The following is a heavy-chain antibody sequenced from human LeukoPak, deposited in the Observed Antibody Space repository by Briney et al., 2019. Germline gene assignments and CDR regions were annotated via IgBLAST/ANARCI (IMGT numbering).Heavy chain of an antibody. CDR3: ARDEPGGSMYYYYMDV. Sequence: PSETLSLTCTVSGGSISSGDYYWSWIRQPSGKGLEWIGYIYYSGSTNYNPSLKSRVTMSVDTSKNQFSLKLSSVTAADTAVYYCARDEPGGSMYYYYMDVWGKGTTVTVSS. CDR2: IYYSGST. CDR1: GGSISSGDYY. J-gene: IGHJ6*03. V-gene: IGHV4-61*08. D-gene: IGHD1-26*01.